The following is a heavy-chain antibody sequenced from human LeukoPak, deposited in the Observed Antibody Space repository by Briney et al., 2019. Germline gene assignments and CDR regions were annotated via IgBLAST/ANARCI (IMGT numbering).Heavy chain of an antibody. D-gene: IGHD3-22*01. J-gene: IGHJ4*02. Sequence: ASVKDSCRASGYTFTDYTVRWLRQAPGQRLDWMGWINGGSGNTKYSPEFQGRVTITRDTSASTAYMELSSLRSEDTAVYYCANPRYDSSGYYYVDWGQGTLVTVSS. CDR3: ANPRYDSSGYYYVD. CDR2: INGGSGNT. CDR1: GYTFTDYT. V-gene: IGHV1-3*01.